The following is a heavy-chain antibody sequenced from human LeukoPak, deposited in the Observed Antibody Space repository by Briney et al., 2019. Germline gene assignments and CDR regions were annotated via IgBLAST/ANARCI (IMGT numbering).Heavy chain of an antibody. CDR2: IYDSGST. J-gene: IGHJ6*02. CDR1: GGSIRSSYYY. D-gene: IGHD1-26*01. Sequence: PSETLSLTCTVSGGSIRSSYYYWGWIRQPPGKGLEWIGSIYDSGSTYYNPSLKSRVTISVDTSKNQFSLKLNSVTAADTAVYYCARGSGSYYYDMDVWGQGTTVTVSS. V-gene: IGHV4-39*01. CDR3: ARGSGSYYYDMDV.